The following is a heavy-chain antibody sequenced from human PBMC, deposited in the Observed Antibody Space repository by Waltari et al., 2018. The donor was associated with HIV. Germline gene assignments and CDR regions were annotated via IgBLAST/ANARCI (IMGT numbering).Heavy chain of an antibody. J-gene: IGHJ3*02. CDR2: ISSDGSTT. D-gene: IGHD4-17*01. V-gene: IGHV3-74*01. Sequence: EVQLVESEGGLVQPGGSLRLSCAASGFTFRSYWMHWVRQAPGKGLLWVSCISSDGSTTNYADSVKGRLTISRDNAKNTLYLQMNSLRADDTAVYYCARENTMTYYDALDIWGQGTMVTVSS. CDR3: ARENTMTYYDALDI. CDR1: GFTFRSYW.